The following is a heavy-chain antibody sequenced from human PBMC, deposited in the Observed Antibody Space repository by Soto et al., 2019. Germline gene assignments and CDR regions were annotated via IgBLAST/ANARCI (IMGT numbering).Heavy chain of an antibody. D-gene: IGHD2-15*01. V-gene: IGHV1-69*01. CDR2: IIPIFGTA. CDR1: GGTFSSYA. CDR3: ARTKGYCSGGSCYGWFDP. J-gene: IGHJ5*02. Sequence: QVQLVQSGAEVKKPGSSVKVSCKASGGTFSSYAISWVRQAPGQGLEWMGGIIPIFGTANYAQKFQGRVTITADESTSTAYMELSSVRSEDTAVYYCARTKGYCSGGSCYGWFDPWGQGTLVTVSS.